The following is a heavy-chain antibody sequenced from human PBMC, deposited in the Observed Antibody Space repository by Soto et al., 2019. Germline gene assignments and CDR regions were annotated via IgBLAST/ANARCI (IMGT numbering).Heavy chain of an antibody. V-gene: IGHV3-23*01. D-gene: IGHD2-2*01. J-gene: IGHJ4*02. CDR3: AKDLDLGVPAATVDY. CDR2: ISGSGGST. Sequence: GESLKISCAASGFTFSSYAMSWVRQAPGKGLEWVSAISGSGGSTYYADSVKGRFTISRDNSKNTLYLQMNSLRAEDTAVYYCAKDLDLGVPAATVDYWGQGTLVTVSS. CDR1: GFTFSSYA.